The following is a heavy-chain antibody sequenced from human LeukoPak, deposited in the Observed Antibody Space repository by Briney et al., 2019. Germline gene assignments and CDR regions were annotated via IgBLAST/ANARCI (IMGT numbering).Heavy chain of an antibody. V-gene: IGHV3-23*01. CDR1: GFTVSSNY. CDR2: ISGGGETT. J-gene: IGHJ4*02. D-gene: IGHD2-15*01. Sequence: PGGSLRLSCAASGFTVSSNYMNWVRQAPGQGLEWVSAISGGGETTYNADSVKGRFIISRDNSKNTLYLQMKGLRAEDTAIYYCAKGDGGSCSSSSCSTYFDYWGQGTLVTVSS. CDR3: AKGDGGSCSSSSCSTYFDY.